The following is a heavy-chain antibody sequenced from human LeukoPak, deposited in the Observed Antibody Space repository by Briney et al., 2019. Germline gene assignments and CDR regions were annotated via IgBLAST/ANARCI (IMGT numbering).Heavy chain of an antibody. D-gene: IGHD5-18*01. CDR2: INDDGTYT. V-gene: IGHV3-74*01. Sequence: GGSLRLSCALSGFTSSSYWMHWVRQVPGKGLVWVSRINDDGTYTVYADSVKGRFTISRDNSKNTLYLQMNSLRAEDTAVYYCARARSSYGYGDAFDIWGQGTMVTVSS. J-gene: IGHJ3*02. CDR1: GFTSSSYW. CDR3: ARARSSYGYGDAFDI.